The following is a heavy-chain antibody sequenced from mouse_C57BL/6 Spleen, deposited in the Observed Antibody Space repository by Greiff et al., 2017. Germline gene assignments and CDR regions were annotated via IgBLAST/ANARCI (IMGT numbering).Heavy chain of an antibody. V-gene: IGHV14-2*01. CDR1: GFNIKDYY. Sequence: VQLQQSGAELVKPGASVKLSCTASGFNIKDYYMHWVKQRTEQGLEWIGRIDPEDGETKYAPKFQGKATITADTSSNTAYLQLSSLTSGDTAVYYCDLITSRRYYIDYWGQGTTLTVAS. D-gene: IGHD1-1*01. CDR2: IDPEDGET. J-gene: IGHJ2*01. CDR3: DLITSRRYYIDY.